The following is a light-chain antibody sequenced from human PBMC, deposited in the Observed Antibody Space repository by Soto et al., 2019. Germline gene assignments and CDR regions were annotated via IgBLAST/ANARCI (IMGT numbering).Light chain of an antibody. CDR2: EVR. V-gene: IGLV2-14*03. CDR3: SSFTSKSTLI. Sequence: QSALTQPASVSGSPGQSITISCAGTMRDIGAYNLVSWYQQHPGKAPQLIIYEVRNRPSGISFRFACSKSGNTASLTISGLHAEDEADYYCSSFTSKSTLIFGGGTKVTVL. CDR1: MRDIGAYNL. J-gene: IGLJ2*01.